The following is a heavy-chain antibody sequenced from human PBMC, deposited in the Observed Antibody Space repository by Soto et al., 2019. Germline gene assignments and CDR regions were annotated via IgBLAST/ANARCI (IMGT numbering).Heavy chain of an antibody. Sequence: PSETLSLTCTVSGGSISSSSYYWGWIRQPPGKGLEWIGSMSYSGSTYYNPSLKSRVTISVDTSKNLFSLKLSSVTAADTAVYYCARQGYYDILTGYYSPSYFDYWGQGTLVTVSS. CDR2: MSYSGST. D-gene: IGHD3-9*01. CDR3: ARQGYYDILTGYYSPSYFDY. V-gene: IGHV4-39*01. CDR1: GGSISSSSYY. J-gene: IGHJ4*02.